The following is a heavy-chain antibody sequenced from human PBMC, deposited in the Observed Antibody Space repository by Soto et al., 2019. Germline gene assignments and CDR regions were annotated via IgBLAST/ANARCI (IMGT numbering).Heavy chain of an antibody. V-gene: IGHV1-46*01. CDR1: GYTFTSYY. Sequence: ASVKVSCKASGYTFTSYYMHWVRQAPGQGLEWMGIINPSGGSTSYAQKFQGRVTMTRDTPTSTVYMELSSLRSEDTAVYYCARDWRYSYGRTRHYGMDVWGQGTTVTVSS. D-gene: IGHD5-18*01. J-gene: IGHJ6*02. CDR3: ARDWRYSYGRTRHYGMDV. CDR2: INPSGGST.